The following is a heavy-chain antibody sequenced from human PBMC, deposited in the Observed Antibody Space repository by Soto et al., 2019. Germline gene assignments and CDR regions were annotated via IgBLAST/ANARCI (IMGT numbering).Heavy chain of an antibody. V-gene: IGHV1-46*03. D-gene: IGHD5-12*01. CDR2: INPSGGST. CDR1: GYTFTSYY. Sequence: QVQLVQSGAEVKKPGASVKVSCKASGYTFTSYYMHWVRQAPGQGLEWMGIINPSGGSTSYAQKFQGGVPLTRDTSTRTVYVELSSLRSEATAVYYCASDSGGYDFRGWFDPWGQGTLVTVSS. J-gene: IGHJ5*02. CDR3: ASDSGGYDFRGWFDP.